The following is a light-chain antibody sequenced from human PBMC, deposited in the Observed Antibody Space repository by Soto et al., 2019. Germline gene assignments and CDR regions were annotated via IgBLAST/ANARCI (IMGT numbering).Light chain of an antibody. J-gene: IGKJ1*01. CDR3: LQDFKYPRM. V-gene: IGKV1-6*01. CDR1: QGIRND. CDR2: EAS. Sequence: AILMTQSPSSLSASVGDRVTITCRASQGIRNDLAWYQQKPGKAPKLLIYEASTLQSGVPSRFSGSYSGTDFTLTIGSLQPEDFATYYCLQDFKYPRMFGQGTKVDIK.